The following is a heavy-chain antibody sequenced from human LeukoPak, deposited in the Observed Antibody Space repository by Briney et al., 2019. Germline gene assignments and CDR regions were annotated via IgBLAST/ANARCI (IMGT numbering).Heavy chain of an antibody. CDR1: GYTFTGYY. CDR3: ARDLLDTTAMAYYFDY. Sequence: GASVKVSCKASGYTFTGYYMHWVRQAPGQGLEWMGWINPNSGGTNYAQKFQGRVTMTRDTSISTAYMELSRLRSDDTAVYYCARDLLDTTAMAYYFDYWGQGTLVTVSS. CDR2: INPNSGGT. D-gene: IGHD5-18*01. V-gene: IGHV1-2*02. J-gene: IGHJ4*02.